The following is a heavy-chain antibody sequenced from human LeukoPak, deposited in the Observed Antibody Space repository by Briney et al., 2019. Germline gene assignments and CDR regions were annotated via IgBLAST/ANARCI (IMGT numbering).Heavy chain of an antibody. V-gene: IGHV3-9*01. J-gene: IGHJ3*02. CDR1: GFTFSSYA. CDR2: ISWNSGSI. CDR3: AKDRGSSSYSSGWYGAFDI. D-gene: IGHD6-19*01. Sequence: GGSLRLSCAASGFTFSSYAMHWVRQAPGKGLEWVSGISWNSGSIGYADSVKGRFTISRDNAKNSLYLQMNSLRAEDTALYYCAKDRGSSSYSSGWYGAFDIWGQGTMVTVSS.